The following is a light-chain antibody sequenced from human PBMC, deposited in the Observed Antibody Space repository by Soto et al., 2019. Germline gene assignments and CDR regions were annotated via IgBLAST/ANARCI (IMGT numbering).Light chain of an antibody. CDR3: QSYDSSLSVVV. CDR1: SSNIGADYD. Sequence: QSVLTQPPSVSGAPGQRVTISCTGSSSNIGADYDVHWYQHLPGKAPKLLIYGNSNRPSGVPERFSGSKSGTSASLAVTGLQAEDEADYYCQSYDSSLSVVVFGAGTK. V-gene: IGLV1-40*01. CDR2: GNS. J-gene: IGLJ2*01.